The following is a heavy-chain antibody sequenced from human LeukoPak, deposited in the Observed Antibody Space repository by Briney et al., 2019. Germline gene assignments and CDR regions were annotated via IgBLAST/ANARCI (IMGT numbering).Heavy chain of an antibody. CDR1: GYTLTELS. CDR2: FDPEDGET. Sequence: ASVKVSCKVSGYTLTELSMHWVRQAPGKGLEWMGGFDPEDGETIYAQKFQGRVTMTEDTSTDTAYMELSGLRSEDTAVYYCATDNLVSILTGSIERGGLSNWGQGTLVTVSS. CDR3: ATDNLVSILTGSIERGGLSN. V-gene: IGHV1-24*01. D-gene: IGHD3-9*01. J-gene: IGHJ4*02.